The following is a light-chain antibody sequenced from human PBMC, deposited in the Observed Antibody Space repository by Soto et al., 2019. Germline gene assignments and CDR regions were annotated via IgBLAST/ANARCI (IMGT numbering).Light chain of an antibody. CDR1: QSISSY. J-gene: IGKJ1*01. V-gene: IGKV1-39*01. CDR3: QQSYSTPWK. CDR2: AAS. Sequence: DIQMTQSPSSLSASVGDRVTITCRASQSISSYLNWYQQKPGKAPNLLIYAASSLQSGVPSRFSGSGSGTDFTLTISSLQPEYFATYYGQQSYSTPWKFGQGTKVEIK.